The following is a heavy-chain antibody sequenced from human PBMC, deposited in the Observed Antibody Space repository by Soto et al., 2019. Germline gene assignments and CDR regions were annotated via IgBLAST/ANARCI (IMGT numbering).Heavy chain of an antibody. V-gene: IGHV4-39*01. Sequence: PSETLSLTCTVSGGSLTSNSYYWGWLRQPPGKGLEWIGSFYYSQSTYFSPYLKSLVTISVETSKNQYSLKLSAVTAADTAVYYFARRSTVTYDYWGQGILVTVSS. CDR2: FYYSQST. CDR1: GGSLTSNSYY. J-gene: IGHJ4*02. D-gene: IGHD4-17*01. CDR3: ARRSTVTYDY.